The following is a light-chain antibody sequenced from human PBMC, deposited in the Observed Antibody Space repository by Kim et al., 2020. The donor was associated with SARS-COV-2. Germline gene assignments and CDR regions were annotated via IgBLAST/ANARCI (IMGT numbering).Light chain of an antibody. CDR2: GAS. Sequence: PGERATLSCRASQGVSGSFLAWYQQKPGQAPRLLIYGASSRATGIPDRFSGSGSGTDFTLTISRLEPEDFAVYYCQQYGSAPQTFGQGTKVDIK. CDR1: QGVSGSF. CDR3: QQYGSAPQT. J-gene: IGKJ1*01. V-gene: IGKV3-20*01.